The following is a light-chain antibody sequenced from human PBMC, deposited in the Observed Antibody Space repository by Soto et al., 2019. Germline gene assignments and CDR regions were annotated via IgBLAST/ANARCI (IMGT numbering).Light chain of an antibody. CDR1: GIDDYDYNY. CDR3: SSFAVSPVV. V-gene: IGLV2-8*01. J-gene: IGLJ2*01. Sequence: QSALTQPPSASGSPGQSVTIPCTGTGIDDYDYNYVSWYQQHPGKVPKLIIYEVNKRPSGVPDRFSGSKSGSTASLTVSGLQDEDEADYSCSSFAVSPVVFGGGTKLTVL. CDR2: EVN.